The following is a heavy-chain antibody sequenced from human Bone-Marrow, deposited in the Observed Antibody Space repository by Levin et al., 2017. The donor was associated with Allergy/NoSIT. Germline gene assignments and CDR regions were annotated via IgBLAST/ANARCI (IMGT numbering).Heavy chain of an antibody. CDR2: ISWNSGHI. J-gene: IGHJ6*02. V-gene: IGHV3-9*01. Sequence: GGSLRLSCAASGFTFKDHAMHWVRQAPGKGPEWVSGISWNSGHIGYSDSVKGRFTISRDNAMNSLYLHMNSLRGEDTALYYCAKDIGIGNNFGLRFYYSLDVWGQGTTVTVSS. CDR1: GFTFKDHA. D-gene: IGHD1-1*01. CDR3: AKDIGIGNNFGLRFYYSLDV.